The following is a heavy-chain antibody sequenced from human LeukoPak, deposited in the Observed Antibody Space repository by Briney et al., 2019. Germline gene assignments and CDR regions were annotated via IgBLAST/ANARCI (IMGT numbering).Heavy chain of an antibody. CDR2: INPSGGST. D-gene: IGHD3-22*01. CDR1: AYTFTNYY. CDR3: AREGSSGQLL. Sequence: ASVKVSCKASAYTFTNYYLHWVRQAPGQGLEWMGIINPSGGSTSYALKFQGRVTMTRDTSTSTVYMELSSLRSEDTAVYYCAREGSSGQLLWGQGSMVTVSS. J-gene: IGHJ3*01. V-gene: IGHV1-46*01.